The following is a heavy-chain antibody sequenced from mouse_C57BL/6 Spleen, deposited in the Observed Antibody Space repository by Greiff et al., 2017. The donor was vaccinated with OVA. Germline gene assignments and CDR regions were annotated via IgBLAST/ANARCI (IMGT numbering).Heavy chain of an antibody. J-gene: IGHJ3*01. D-gene: IGHD1-1*02. CDR3: ARPGSYPFFFAY. CDR1: GFTFSDYG. Sequence: EVQVVESGGGLVKPGGSLKLSCAASGFTFSDYGMHWVRQAPEKGLEWVAYISSGSSTIYYADTVKGRFTISRDNAKNTLFLQMTSLRSEDTAMYYCARPGSYPFFFAYWGQGTLVTVSA. CDR2: ISSGSSTI. V-gene: IGHV5-17*01.